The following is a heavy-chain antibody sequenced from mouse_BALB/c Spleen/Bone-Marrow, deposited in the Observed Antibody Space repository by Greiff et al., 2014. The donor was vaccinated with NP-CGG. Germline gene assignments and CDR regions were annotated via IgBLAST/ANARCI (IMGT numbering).Heavy chain of an antibody. V-gene: IGHV1S56*01. Sequence: VQVVESGPELVKPGASVRISCKASGYTFTSYYIHWVKRRPGQGLEWIGWIYPGNVNTKYNEKFKGKATLTADKSSSTAYMQLSSLTSEDSAVYFCARYGSSYYFDYWGQGTTLTVSS. J-gene: IGHJ2*01. CDR2: IYPGNVNT. CDR3: ARYGSSYYFDY. CDR1: GYTFTSYY. D-gene: IGHD1-1*01.